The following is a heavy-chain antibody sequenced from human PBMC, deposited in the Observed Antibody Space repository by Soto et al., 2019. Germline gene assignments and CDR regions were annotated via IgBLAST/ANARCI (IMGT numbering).Heavy chain of an antibody. J-gene: IGHJ6*02. CDR3: AKDRPIAAEYYDFWSGYAKNDYYGMDV. Sequence: GGSLRLSCAASGFTFSSYAMSWVRQAPGKGLEWVSAISGSGGSTYYADSVKGRFTISRDNSKNTLYLQMNSLRAEDTAVYYCAKDRPIAAEYYDFWSGYAKNDYYGMDVWGQGTTVTVS. V-gene: IGHV3-23*01. CDR2: ISGSGGST. CDR1: GFTFSSYA. D-gene: IGHD3-3*01.